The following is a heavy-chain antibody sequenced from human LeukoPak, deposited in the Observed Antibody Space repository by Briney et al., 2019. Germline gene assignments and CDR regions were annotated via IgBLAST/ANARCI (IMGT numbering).Heavy chain of an antibody. D-gene: IGHD4-23*01. CDR2: IYYSGST. CDR1: GGSISSSSYY. Sequence: TSETLSLTCIVSGGSISSSSYYWGWIRQPPGKGLEWIGSIYYSGSTYYNPSLKSRVTISVDTSKNQFSLKLSSVTAADTAVYYCARRVRHHSYYYYGMDVWGQGTTVTVSS. V-gene: IGHV4-39*01. CDR3: ARRVRHHSYYYYGMDV. J-gene: IGHJ6*02.